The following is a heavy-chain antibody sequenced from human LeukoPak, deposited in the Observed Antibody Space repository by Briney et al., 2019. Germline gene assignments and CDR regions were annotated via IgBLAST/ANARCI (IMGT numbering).Heavy chain of an antibody. J-gene: IGHJ4*02. Sequence: GGSLRLSCAASGFTFTTYSMTWVRQAPGKGLEWVSGISGSGGSTYYADSVKGRFTISSDNSKNTLYLQMNSLRAGDTAVYYCAKAMGATLFDYWGQGTLVTVSS. CDR2: ISGSGGST. CDR3: AKAMGATLFDY. D-gene: IGHD1-26*01. V-gene: IGHV3-23*01. CDR1: GFTFTTYS.